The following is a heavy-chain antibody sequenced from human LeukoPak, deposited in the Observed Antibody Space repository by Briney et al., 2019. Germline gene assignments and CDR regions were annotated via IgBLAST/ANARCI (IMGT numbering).Heavy chain of an antibody. CDR2: INYQSARF. J-gene: IGHJ4*02. CDR1: GFTFDDYG. D-gene: IGHD6-6*01. CDR3: VKDAGIAARPWYFDS. V-gene: IGHV3-9*01. Sequence: GGSLRLSCAASGFTFDDYGLHWVRHVPGKGLEWVSGINYQSARFDADSVKGRFTISRDNAKNLLYLLMDSLRPEDSALYYCVKDAGIAARPWYFDSWGQGTQVIVSS.